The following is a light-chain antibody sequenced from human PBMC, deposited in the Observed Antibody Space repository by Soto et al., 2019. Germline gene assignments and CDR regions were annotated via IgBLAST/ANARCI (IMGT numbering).Light chain of an antibody. CDR2: KAS. CDR3: QHYNSWPPGT. V-gene: IGKV1-5*03. J-gene: IGKJ2*01. CDR1: QTISSW. Sequence: DIQMTQSPSTLSGSVGDRVTITCRASQTISSWLAWYQQKPGKAPKLLIYKASTLKSGVPSRFSGSGSGTEFTLTISSLQPDDFATYYCQHYNSWPPGTFGQGTKVDSK.